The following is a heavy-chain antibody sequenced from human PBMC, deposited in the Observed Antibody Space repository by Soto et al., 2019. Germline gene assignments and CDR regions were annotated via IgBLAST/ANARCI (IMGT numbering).Heavy chain of an antibody. CDR2: IIPIFGTA. CDR3: ARDKIPHDYGYYWGRFDI. V-gene: IGHV1-69*01. J-gene: IGHJ3*02. D-gene: IGHD4-17*01. CDR1: GGTFSSYA. Sequence: QVQLVQSGAEVKKPGSSVKVSCKASGGTFSSYAISWVRQAPGQGREWMGGIIPIFGTANYAQKFQGRVTITADESTSTAYMELSSLRSEDTAVYYCARDKIPHDYGYYWGRFDIWGQGTMVTVSS.